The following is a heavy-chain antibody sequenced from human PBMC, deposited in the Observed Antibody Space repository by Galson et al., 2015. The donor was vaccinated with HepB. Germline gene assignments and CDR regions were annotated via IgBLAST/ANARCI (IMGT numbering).Heavy chain of an antibody. CDR1: GYTLIEAS. V-gene: IGHV1-24*01. J-gene: IGHJ6*02. Sequence: SVKVSCKVSGYTLIEASIDWVRQAPGKGLEWMGGSDQGYGEKVYAQKFQGRLTMTEDTLTDTVYMELSSLTSEDTAVYYCSTVALFTVNGVDVWGQGTTVTVSS. CDR2: SDQGYGEK. D-gene: IGHD2-8*01. CDR3: STVALFTVNGVDV.